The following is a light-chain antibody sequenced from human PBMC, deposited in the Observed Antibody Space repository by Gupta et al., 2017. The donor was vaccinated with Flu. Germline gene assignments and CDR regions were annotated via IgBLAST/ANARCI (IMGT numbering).Light chain of an antibody. V-gene: IGKV3-20*01. J-gene: IGKJ1*01. CDR3: QQDGSSTT. CDR1: HSVNRQS. Sequence: PGTLSWSPGEIATLSCRASHSVNRQSLDWEQPKPGQTPRLNIYGASSSSLGITDRFRGSGAGKDFTLTSSRPESEACEAYCVQQDGSSTTFGQGTKVKIK. CDR2: GAS.